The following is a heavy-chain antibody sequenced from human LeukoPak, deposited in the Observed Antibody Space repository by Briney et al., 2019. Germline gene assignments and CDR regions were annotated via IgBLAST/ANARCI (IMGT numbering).Heavy chain of an antibody. CDR2: IIPIFGTA. Sequence: SVKVSCKASGGTFSSYAISWVRQAPGQGLEWMGRIIPIFGTANYAQKVQGRVTITTDDSTSTDYMELSSLRSEDTAVYYCARGLGYSSGWLTHFDYWGQGTLASVSS. V-gene: IGHV1-69*05. CDR3: ARGLGYSSGWLTHFDY. D-gene: IGHD6-19*01. CDR1: GGTFSSYA. J-gene: IGHJ4*02.